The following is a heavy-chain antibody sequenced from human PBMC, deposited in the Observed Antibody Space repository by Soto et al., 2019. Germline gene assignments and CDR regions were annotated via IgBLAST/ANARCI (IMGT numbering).Heavy chain of an antibody. CDR1: GGSITSYY. V-gene: IGHV4-59*12. CDR2: IYYSGST. D-gene: IGHD3-10*01. J-gene: IGHJ4*02. Sequence: PSQTLFLTCTVSGGSITSYYWSWIRQPPGKGLEWIGYIYYSGSTNYNPSLKSRVTISVDTSKNQFSLKLSSVTAADTAVYYCARGSIIGLWSGFDYWGQGTLVTVSS. CDR3: ARGSIIGLWSGFDY.